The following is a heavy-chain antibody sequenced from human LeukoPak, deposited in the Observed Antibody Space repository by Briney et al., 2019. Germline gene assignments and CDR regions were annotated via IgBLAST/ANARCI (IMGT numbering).Heavy chain of an antibody. CDR2: IHPSTGNP. CDR1: GYTFTNYA. D-gene: IGHD3-16*02. V-gene: IGHV7-4-1*02. Sequence: ASVKVSCKASGYTFTNYAMNWVRQAPGQGLEWMGWIHPSTGNPTYAQGFTGRFVFSLDTSVSATYLQISGLKAEDTAVYYCARAFQSLGGLSLPDYWGQGTLVTVSS. J-gene: IGHJ4*02. CDR3: ARAFQSLGGLSLPDY.